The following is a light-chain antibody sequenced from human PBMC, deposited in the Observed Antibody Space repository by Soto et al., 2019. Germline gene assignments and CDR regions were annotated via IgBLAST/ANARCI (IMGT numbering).Light chain of an antibody. CDR1: QTIRSY. CDR3: QQYYSYPPWT. CDR2: AAS. J-gene: IGKJ1*01. Sequence: DIQMTQSPSSLSASVVDILTITCLASQTIRSYLNWYQQKPGKAPVLLISAASSLQSGVPSRFSGSGSGTDFTLTISCLQSEDFATYYCQQYYSYPPWTFGQGTKVDIK. V-gene: IGKV1-39*01.